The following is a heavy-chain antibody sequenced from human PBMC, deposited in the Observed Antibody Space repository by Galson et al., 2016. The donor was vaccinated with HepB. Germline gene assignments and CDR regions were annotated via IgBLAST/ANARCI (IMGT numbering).Heavy chain of an antibody. Sequence: SLRLSCAASGFTFSSYTMNWVRQVPGKGLQWVSSITPDSKYIYYADSMKGRFTISRDNTKNSLYLQMNTLRAEDTAVYFCARDRDSAWYSFDFWGQGALVTVSS. CDR1: GFTFSSYT. D-gene: IGHD6-19*01. J-gene: IGHJ4*02. CDR3: ARDRDSAWYSFDF. V-gene: IGHV3-21*01. CDR2: ITPDSKYI.